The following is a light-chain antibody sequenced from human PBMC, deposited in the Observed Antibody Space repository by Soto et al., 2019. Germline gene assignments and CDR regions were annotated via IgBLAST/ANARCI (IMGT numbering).Light chain of an antibody. Sequence: DIVMTQSPDSLAVSLGERATINCKSSQSVLHRSNNKNYLAWYQQKPGQPPKLLIYWTSTRESGVPERFGGSGAVTDFTLTINSLQAEDVAVYYCHQDNGNPSFGQRTKLELK. CDR1: QSVLHRSNNKNY. CDR3: HQDNGNPS. CDR2: WTS. V-gene: IGKV4-1*01. J-gene: IGKJ2*01.